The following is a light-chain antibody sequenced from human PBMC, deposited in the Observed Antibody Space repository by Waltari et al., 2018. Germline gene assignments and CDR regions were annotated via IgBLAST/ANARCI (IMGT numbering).Light chain of an antibody. CDR2: RNN. V-gene: IGLV1-47*01. CDR3: AVWDDSLTGQVI. J-gene: IGLJ2*01. CDR1: SSNTGTYY. Sequence: QSVLTQSPSASGTPGQRVTISCSGSSSNTGTYYVYWYHQLPGTAPKLRIYRNNQRPSGVPDRFSGSKSGTSASLAISGLRSEDEADYYCAVWDDSLTGQVIFGGGTKLTVL.